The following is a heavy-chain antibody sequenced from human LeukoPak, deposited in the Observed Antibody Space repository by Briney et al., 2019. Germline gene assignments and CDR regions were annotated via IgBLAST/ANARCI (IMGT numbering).Heavy chain of an antibody. J-gene: IGHJ4*02. D-gene: IGHD5-12*01. Sequence: GGSLRLSCAASGFTFSSYWMSWVHQAPGKGLEWVANIKQDGSEKYYVDSVKGRFTISRDNAKNSLYLQMNSLRAEDTAVYYCARVLRYLIVATTYYFDYWGQGTLVTVSS. CDR3: ARVLRYLIVATTYYFDY. CDR1: GFTFSSYW. CDR2: IKQDGSEK. V-gene: IGHV3-7*01.